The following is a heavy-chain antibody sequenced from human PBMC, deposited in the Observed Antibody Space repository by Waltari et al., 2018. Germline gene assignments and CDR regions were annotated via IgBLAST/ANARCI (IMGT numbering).Heavy chain of an antibody. CDR3: ARDHPSGWYPFDY. CDR2: TDYRSKWFN. D-gene: IGHD6-19*01. CDR1: GDSVSSNSAA. J-gene: IGHJ4*02. V-gene: IGHV6-1*01. Sequence: QVQLQQSGPGLVKPSQTLSLTCAISGDSVSSNSAAWNWIRQSPSRGLEWLGRTDYRSKWFNANAVAVKSRITINPDTSKNQFSLQLNSVTPEDTAVYYGARDHPSGWYPFDYWGQGTLVTVSS.